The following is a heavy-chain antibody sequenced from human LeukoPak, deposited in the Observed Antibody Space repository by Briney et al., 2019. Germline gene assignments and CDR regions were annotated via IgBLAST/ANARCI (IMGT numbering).Heavy chain of an antibody. Sequence: PGRSLRLSCVASGFPFSSYWMTCVRQAPGKVLEWVANIKQDGSKKSYVDSVKGRFTISRDNAKNSLYLQMNSLRAEDTAIYYCTRVGYIDEGIDYWGQGTLVTVSS. CDR2: IKQDGSKK. CDR1: GFPFSSYW. J-gene: IGHJ4*02. D-gene: IGHD5-24*01. V-gene: IGHV3-7*04. CDR3: TRVGYIDEGIDY.